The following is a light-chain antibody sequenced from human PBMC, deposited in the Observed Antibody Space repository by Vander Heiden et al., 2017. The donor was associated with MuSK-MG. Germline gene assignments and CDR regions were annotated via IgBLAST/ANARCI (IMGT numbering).Light chain of an antibody. V-gene: IGKV1-39*01. Sequence: DIQLTQSPSSLSASVGDRVTITCRASQSISFYLNWYQQRPGKAPKFLIYLASSLRSGVPSRFSGSGSGSEFTLTISKLQPEDFATYYCQQRHSVPRTFGQGTKVEVK. CDR1: QSISFY. CDR2: LAS. CDR3: QQRHSVPRT. J-gene: IGKJ1*01.